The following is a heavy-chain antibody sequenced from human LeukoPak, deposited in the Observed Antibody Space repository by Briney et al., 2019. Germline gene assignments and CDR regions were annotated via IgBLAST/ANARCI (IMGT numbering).Heavy chain of an antibody. Sequence: SETLSLTCTVSGASITSGEFYCSWIRQSPGKGLEWIGYVAYTGSTNYNPSLRSRVTMSLDMSKNQFSLKLSSVTAADTAIYYCARDQHDSGGSFLGNDYWGQGTLVTVSS. CDR2: VAYTGST. CDR1: GASITSGEFY. D-gene: IGHD3-22*01. V-gene: IGHV4-30-4*01. J-gene: IGHJ4*02. CDR3: ARDQHDSGGSFLGNDY.